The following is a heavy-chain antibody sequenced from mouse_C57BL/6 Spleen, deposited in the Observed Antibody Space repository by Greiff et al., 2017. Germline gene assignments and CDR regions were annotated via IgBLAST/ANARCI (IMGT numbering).Heavy chain of an antibody. J-gene: IGHJ2*01. Sequence: EVQLQQSGPELVKPGASVKISCKASGYTFTDYYMNWVKQSHGKSLEWIGDINPNNGGTSYNQKFKGKATLTVDKSSSTAYMELRSLTSEDSAVYYCARDENDGYFFDYWGQGTTITVSS. CDR3: ARDENDGYFFDY. CDR2: INPNNGGT. D-gene: IGHD2-3*01. V-gene: IGHV1-26*01. CDR1: GYTFTDYY.